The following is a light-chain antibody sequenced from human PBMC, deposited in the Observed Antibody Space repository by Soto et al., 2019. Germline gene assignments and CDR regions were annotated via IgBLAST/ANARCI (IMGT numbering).Light chain of an antibody. CDR3: CSYAGSYTFV. J-gene: IGLJ1*01. Sequence: QSALTQPASVSGSPGQSITISCTGTSSDVGGYNYVSWYQQHPGKVPKLMIYEVTNRPSGVSNRLSGSKSGNTASLTISGLQAEDEGDYYCCSYAGSYTFVFGTGTKLTVL. V-gene: IGLV2-14*01. CDR2: EVT. CDR1: SSDVGGYNY.